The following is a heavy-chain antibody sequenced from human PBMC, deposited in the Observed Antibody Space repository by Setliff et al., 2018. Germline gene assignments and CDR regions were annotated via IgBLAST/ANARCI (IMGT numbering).Heavy chain of an antibody. V-gene: IGHV3-23*01. CDR1: GFTFRKHA. J-gene: IGHJ4*02. CDR2: VSGSGMTR. Sequence: GGSLRLSCTASGFTFRKHALAWVRQAPGKGLQWVSSVSGSGMTRDYTDSVKGRFTISRDNSKNTLYLQMNSLRPDDTAVYYCARTCSGSGCYAGLESWGQGTPVTVSS. CDR3: ARTCSGSGCYAGLES. D-gene: IGHD2-15*01.